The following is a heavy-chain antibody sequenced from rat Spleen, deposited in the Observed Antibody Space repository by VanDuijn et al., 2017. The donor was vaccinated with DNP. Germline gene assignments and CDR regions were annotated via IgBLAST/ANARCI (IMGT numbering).Heavy chain of an antibody. CDR3: TTFEGTNA. CDR2: IIFDGSRT. V-gene: IGHV5S10*01. CDR1: GFTFSGFA. D-gene: IGHD1-11*01. Sequence: EVQLVESGGKLVQPGDSLTVSCAASGFTFSGFAMAWVRQSPKKGLEWVATIIFDGSRTYCRDSVKGRFTISRDNAKSTLYLQMDSLRSEDTATYYCTTFEGTNAWGQGTSVTVSS. J-gene: IGHJ4*01.